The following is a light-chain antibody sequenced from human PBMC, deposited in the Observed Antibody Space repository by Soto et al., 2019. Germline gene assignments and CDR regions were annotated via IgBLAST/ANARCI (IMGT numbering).Light chain of an antibody. J-gene: IGKJ1*01. CDR3: QQYYSTPWT. CDR2: KAS. CDR1: QTISSW. V-gene: IGKV1-5*03. Sequence: DIQMTQSPSTLSGSVGDRVTITCRASQTISSWLAWYQEKPGKAPKLLIYKASSLQTGVPSRFSGSGSGTEFTLTISSLQAEDVAVYYCQQYYSTPWTFGQGTKVDIK.